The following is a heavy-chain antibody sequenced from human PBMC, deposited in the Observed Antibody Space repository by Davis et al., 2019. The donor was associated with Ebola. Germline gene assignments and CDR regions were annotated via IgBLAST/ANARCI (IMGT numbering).Heavy chain of an antibody. V-gene: IGHV3-30*04. CDR3: ARDQYYYDSSGYQMAYYYYGMDV. CDR1: GFTFSNYA. Sequence: GESLKISCAASGFTFSNYAMHWVRQAPGKGLEWVAVISYDGSNKYYADSVKGRFTISRDNSKNTLYLQMNSLRAEDTAVYYCARDQYYYDSSGYQMAYYYYGMDVWGQGTTVTVSS. D-gene: IGHD3-22*01. CDR2: ISYDGSNK. J-gene: IGHJ6*02.